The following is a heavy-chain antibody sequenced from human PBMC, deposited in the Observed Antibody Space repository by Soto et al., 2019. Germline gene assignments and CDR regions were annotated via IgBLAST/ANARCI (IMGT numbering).Heavy chain of an antibody. CDR3: AGGAGLVRGGLDY. J-gene: IGHJ4*02. CDR2: ISYDGSNK. CDR1: GFTFSSYA. Sequence: QVQLVESGGGVVQPGRSLRLSCAASGFTFSSYAMHWVRQAPGKGLEWVAVISYDGSNKYYADSVKGRFTIARDNSKNTLNLQMTRLRAEDRVVYYGAGGAGLVRGGLDYWGQGTLVTVSS. V-gene: IGHV3-30-3*01. D-gene: IGHD6-19*01.